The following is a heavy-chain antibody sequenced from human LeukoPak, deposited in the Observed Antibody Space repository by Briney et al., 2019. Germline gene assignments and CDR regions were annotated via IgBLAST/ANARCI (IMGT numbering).Heavy chain of an antibody. J-gene: IGHJ4*02. CDR3: GRINLPAVSGAFDY. V-gene: IGHV4-4*07. CDR2: IHSSGTT. Sequence: AETLSLTCTVSGGSISTYCWSWIGQPAGKGLEWIGRIHSSGTTHYNPSLRSRVTLSIDTSKNQFSLKLSSVTAADTAVYYCGRINLPAVSGAFDYWGQGTLVTVSS. D-gene: IGHD2-2*01. CDR1: GGSISTYC.